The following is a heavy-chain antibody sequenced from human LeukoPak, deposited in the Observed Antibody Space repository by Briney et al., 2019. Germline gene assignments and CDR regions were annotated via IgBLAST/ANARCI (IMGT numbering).Heavy chain of an antibody. CDR2: IIPIFGTA. Sequence: ASVKVSCKASGGTFSSYAISWVRQAPGQGLEWMGGIIPIFGTANYAQKFQGRVTITTDESTSTAYMELSSLRSEDTAVYYCARGGLYCSSTSCQGYYYYYYMDVWGKGTTVTVS. J-gene: IGHJ6*03. CDR1: GGTFSSYA. D-gene: IGHD2-2*01. V-gene: IGHV1-69*05. CDR3: ARGGLYCSSTSCQGYYYYYYMDV.